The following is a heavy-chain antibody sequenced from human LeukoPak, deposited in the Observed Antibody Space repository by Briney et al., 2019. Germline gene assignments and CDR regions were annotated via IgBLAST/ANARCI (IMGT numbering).Heavy chain of an antibody. CDR1: GGSISSDYY. CDR3: AREATRQYYFDY. Sequence: SETLSLTCTVSGGSISSDYYWSWIRHPPGKGLEWIGYIYFSGSTYYNPSLKSRVTISVDTSKNQFSLKLTSVTAADTAVYYCAREATRQYYFDYWGQGTLVTVSS. V-gene: IGHV4-30-4*08. D-gene: IGHD6-19*01. CDR2: IYFSGST. J-gene: IGHJ4*02.